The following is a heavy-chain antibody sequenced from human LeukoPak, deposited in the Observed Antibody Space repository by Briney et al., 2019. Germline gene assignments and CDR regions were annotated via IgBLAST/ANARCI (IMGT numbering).Heavy chain of an antibody. CDR3: AKGSTSNSPYYYYGMDV. CDR2: ISGSGGST. V-gene: IGHV3-23*01. CDR1: GFTFSSYA. J-gene: IGHJ6*02. D-gene: IGHD1-1*01. Sequence: PGGFLRLSCAASGFTFSSYAMSWVRQAPGKGLEWVSAISGSGGSTYYADSVKGRFTISRDNSKNTLYLQMNSLRAEDTAVYYCAKGSTSNSPYYYYGMDVWGQGTTVTVSS.